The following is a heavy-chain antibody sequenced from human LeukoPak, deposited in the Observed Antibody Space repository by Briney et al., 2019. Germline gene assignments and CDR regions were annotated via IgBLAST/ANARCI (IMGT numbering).Heavy chain of an antibody. CDR2: INPNSGGT. V-gene: IGHV1-2*02. Sequence: ASVKVSCKASGYTFTGYYMHWVRQAPGQGLEWMGWINPNSGGTNYAQKLQGRVTMTTDTSTSTAYMELRSLRSDDTAVYYCARDPYTYYYDSSGYPMGYWGQGTLVTVSS. J-gene: IGHJ4*02. CDR3: ARDPYTYYYDSSGYPMGY. CDR1: GYTFTGYY. D-gene: IGHD3-22*01.